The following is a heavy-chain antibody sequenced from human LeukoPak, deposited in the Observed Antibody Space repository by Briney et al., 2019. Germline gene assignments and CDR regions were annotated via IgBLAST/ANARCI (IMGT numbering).Heavy chain of an antibody. D-gene: IGHD2-2*01. Sequence: SVKVSCKASGFTFTSSAMQWVRQARGQRLEWIGWIVVGSGNTNYAQKFQERVTITRDMSTSTAYMELSSLRSEDTAVYYCAADSRCTSTSCNYAFDIWGQGTMVTVSS. J-gene: IGHJ3*02. CDR3: AADSRCTSTSCNYAFDI. CDR1: GFTFTSSA. CDR2: IVVGSGNT. V-gene: IGHV1-58*02.